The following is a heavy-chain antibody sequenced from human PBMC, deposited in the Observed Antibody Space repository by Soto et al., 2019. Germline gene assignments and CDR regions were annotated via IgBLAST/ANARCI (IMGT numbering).Heavy chain of an antibody. CDR2: ISYDESNK. V-gene: IGHV3-30*18. CDR3: AKKEITVTTKLSGGYYYGMDV. J-gene: IGHJ6*02. CDR1: GFTFSSYG. D-gene: IGHD4-17*01. Sequence: PXGSLKLCCAASGFTFSSYGMHWVRQAPGKGLEWVAVISYDESNKYYADSVKGRFTISRDNSKNTLYLQMNGLRAEDTAVYYCAKKEITVTTKLSGGYYYGMDVWGQGTTVTVSS.